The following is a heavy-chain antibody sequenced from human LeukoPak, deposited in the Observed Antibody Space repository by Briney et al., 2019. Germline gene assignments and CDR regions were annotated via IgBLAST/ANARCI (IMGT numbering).Heavy chain of an antibody. CDR1: GYTFTSYD. D-gene: IGHD6-13*01. CDR2: MNPNSGNT. CDR3: ARGTYSSSWYVYYFDY. V-gene: IGHV1-8*03. Sequence: GASVKVSCKASGYTFTSYDINWVRQATRQGLEWMGWMNPNSGNTGYAQKFQGRVTITRNTSISTAYMELSSLRSEDTAVYYCARGTYSSSWYVYYFDYWGQGTLVTVSS. J-gene: IGHJ4*02.